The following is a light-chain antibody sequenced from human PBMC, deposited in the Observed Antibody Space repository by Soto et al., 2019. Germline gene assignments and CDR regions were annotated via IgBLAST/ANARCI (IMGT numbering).Light chain of an antibody. J-gene: IGKJ1*01. V-gene: IGKV1-5*03. Sequence: DIQMTQSPSTLSGSVGDRVTITCRASQTISSWLAWYQQKPGKAPKLLIYKASTLKSGVPSRFSGSGSGTAFTLTISSLQPDDFATYYCQHYNSYSEAFGQGTNVELK. CDR2: KAS. CDR3: QHYNSYSEA. CDR1: QTISSW.